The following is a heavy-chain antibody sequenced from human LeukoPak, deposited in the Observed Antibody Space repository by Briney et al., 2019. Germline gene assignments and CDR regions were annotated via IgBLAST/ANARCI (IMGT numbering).Heavy chain of an antibody. J-gene: IGHJ4*02. Sequence: PGGSLRLSCAASGFTFSSYSMNWVRQAPGKGLEWVSSISSSSSYIYYADSVKGQFTISRDNAKNSLYLQMNSLRAEDTAVYYCARVEREPTWTIDYWGQGTLVTVSS. D-gene: IGHD1-26*01. V-gene: IGHV3-21*01. CDR3: ARVEREPTWTIDY. CDR2: ISSSSSYI. CDR1: GFTFSSYS.